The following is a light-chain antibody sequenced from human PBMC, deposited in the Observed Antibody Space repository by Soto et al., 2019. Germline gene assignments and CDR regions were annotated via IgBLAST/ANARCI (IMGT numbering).Light chain of an antibody. CDR1: QSVSSGY. J-gene: IGKJ3*01. Sequence: EIVLTQSPGTLSLSPGERATLSSRASQSVSSGYLAWYQQKPGQAPRLLIYGASSRATGIPDRFSGSGSGIDFTLTISRLEPEDFAVYYCQLVGSSLLFTFGPGTKVDI. CDR2: GAS. CDR3: QLVGSSLLFT. V-gene: IGKV3-20*01.